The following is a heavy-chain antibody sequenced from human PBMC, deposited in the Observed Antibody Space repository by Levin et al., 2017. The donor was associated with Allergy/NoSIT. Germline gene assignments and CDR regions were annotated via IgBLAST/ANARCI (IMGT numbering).Heavy chain of an antibody. CDR2: INPHSGDT. CDR3: ARESPRGHNYGTYFDY. CDR1: GNTFTAYY. D-gene: IGHD4-17*01. Sequence: ASVKVSCKPSGNTFTAYYLHWVRQAPGQGLEWLGWINPHSGDTSYEPKFQGRVTMTRDTSISTAYMELRRVRSDDTAVYYCARESPRGHNYGTYFDYWGQGTLVIVSS. J-gene: IGHJ4*02. V-gene: IGHV1-2*02.